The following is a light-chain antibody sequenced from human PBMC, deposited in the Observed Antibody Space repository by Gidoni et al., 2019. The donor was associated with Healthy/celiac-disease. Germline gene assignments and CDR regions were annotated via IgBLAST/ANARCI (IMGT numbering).Light chain of an antibody. CDR2: WAS. CDR3: QQYYSTPWT. CDR1: QSVLSSSNNKNY. V-gene: IGKV4-1*01. Sequence: IVMSQSPDSLAVSLVETAAINCKSSQSVLSSSNNKNYLAWYQQKPGQPPKLLLYWASTRESGVPDRFSGSGSGTDFTLTISSLQAEDVAVYYCQQYYSTPWTFGQGTKVEIK. J-gene: IGKJ1*01.